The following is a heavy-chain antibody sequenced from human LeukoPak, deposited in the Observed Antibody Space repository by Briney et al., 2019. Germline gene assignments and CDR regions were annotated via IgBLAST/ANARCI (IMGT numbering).Heavy chain of an antibody. CDR3: ARQYCSGGDCYFFD. J-gene: IGHJ4*02. CDR2: IWFDGNNK. D-gene: IGHD2-15*01. CDR1: GFTFSSYG. Sequence: GGSLRLSCAASGFTFSSYGMHWVRQAPGKGLEWVALIWFDGNNKYYADSVKGRFTISRDNSKNTLYLQMNSLRAEDTALYYCARQYCSGGDCYFFDWGQGTLVTVSS. V-gene: IGHV3-33*01.